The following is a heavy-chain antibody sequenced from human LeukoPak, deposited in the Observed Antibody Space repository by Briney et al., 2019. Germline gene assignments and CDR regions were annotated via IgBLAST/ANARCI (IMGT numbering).Heavy chain of an antibody. J-gene: IGHJ6*03. V-gene: IGHV1-18*01. D-gene: IGHD6-6*01. CDR3: ARSPYSSSSYNYMDV. CDR1: GYTFISHG. Sequence: AASVKVSCKASGYTFISHGITWVRQAPGQGLEWMGWITTYNGNTNYALKLQDRLTMTTDTSTSTAYMELRSLTSDDTAVYYCARSPYSSSSYNYMDVWGKGTTVTVSS. CDR2: ITTYNGNT.